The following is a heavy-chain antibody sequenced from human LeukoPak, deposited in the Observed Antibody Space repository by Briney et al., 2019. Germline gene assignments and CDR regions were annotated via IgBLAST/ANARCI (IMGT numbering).Heavy chain of an antibody. CDR1: GSTFTSNA. D-gene: IGHD2-2*03. J-gene: IGHJ3*02. CDR2: IGGSGGRT. Sequence: GGSRRLSCAAPGSTFTSNAMSWVRQAPGKGLDWVAAIGGSGGRTYYADSVKGRLTISRDNSKNTLFLQRNSLRAEDTAVYYCARGLDSVTWGPFDIWGQGTVVTVSS. V-gene: IGHV3-23*01. CDR3: ARGLDSVTWGPFDI.